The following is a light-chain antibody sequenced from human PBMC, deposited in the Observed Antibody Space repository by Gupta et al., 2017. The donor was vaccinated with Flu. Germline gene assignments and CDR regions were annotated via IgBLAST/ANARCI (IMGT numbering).Light chain of an antibody. J-gene: IGKJ2*01. CDR2: DAS. CDR1: QTVSSNY. CDR3: QQYGSSYWVT. V-gene: IGKV3D-20*01. Sequence: EIVLTQSPGTLSLSPGERATLSCGASQTVSSNYLAWYQQKPGRAPRLLIYDASSRATGIPDRFSGSGYGTDFTLTISRREPEDFAVYYCQQYGSSYWVTFGQGTKIVIK.